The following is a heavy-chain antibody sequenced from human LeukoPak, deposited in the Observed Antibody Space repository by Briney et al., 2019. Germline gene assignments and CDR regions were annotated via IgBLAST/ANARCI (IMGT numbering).Heavy chain of an antibody. D-gene: IGHD3-22*01. J-gene: IGHJ4*02. CDR1: GYPISSDYYSSDYY. CDR3: ASYNSGYRFDY. V-gene: IGHV4-38-2*01. Sequence: SETLSLTCAVSGYPISSDYYSSDYYWGWIRQPPGKGLEWIASLYHSGTTYYNPSLKSRVIISVDTSKNQFSLKLSSVTAADTAVYYCASYNSGYRFDYWGQGTLVTVSS. CDR2: LYHSGTT.